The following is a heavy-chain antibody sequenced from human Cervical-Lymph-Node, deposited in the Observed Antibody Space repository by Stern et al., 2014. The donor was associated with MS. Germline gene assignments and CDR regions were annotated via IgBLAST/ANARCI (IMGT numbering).Heavy chain of an antibody. CDR3: AREHHGGNFAA. V-gene: IGHV1-69*01. Sequence: QVQLMQSGAEVKKPGSSVKVSCKVSGATFSTNGIRWVRLGPGPGLEWMGAIVPIFEKSNYAQKFRGRVSITADESTNTAYMELTSLTSEDTGVYYCAREHHGGNFAAWGQGTLVTVSS. CDR1: GATFSTNG. CDR2: IVPIFEKS. J-gene: IGHJ5*02. D-gene: IGHD4-23*01.